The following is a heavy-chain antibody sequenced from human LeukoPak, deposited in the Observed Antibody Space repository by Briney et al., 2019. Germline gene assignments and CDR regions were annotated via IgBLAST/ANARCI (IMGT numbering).Heavy chain of an antibody. Sequence: GGSLRLSCAASGFTFSSYWMSWVRQAPGKGLEWVANIKRDGSEKYYVDSVKGRFTISRDNAKNSLYLQMNSLRAEDTAVYYCAKNHGSGSYYPNWFDPWGQGTLVTVSS. CDR2: IKRDGSEK. CDR1: GFTFSSYW. CDR3: AKNHGSGSYYPNWFDP. J-gene: IGHJ5*02. D-gene: IGHD3-10*01. V-gene: IGHV3-7*03.